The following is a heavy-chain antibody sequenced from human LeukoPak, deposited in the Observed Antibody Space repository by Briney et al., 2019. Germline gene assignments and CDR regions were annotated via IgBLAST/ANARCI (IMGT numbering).Heavy chain of an antibody. J-gene: IGHJ4*02. V-gene: IGHV4-59*01. CDR1: GDSISSYY. D-gene: IGHD3-3*01. Sequence: SETLSLTCTVSGDSISSYYWSWIRQPPGKGLEWIGYIYYSGNTNYNPSLKSRVTMSVDTSKDQFSLKLNSVTAADTAVYYCARSSYYDFWSGYSFDYWGQGTLVTVSS. CDR2: IYYSGNT. CDR3: ARSSYYDFWSGYSFDY.